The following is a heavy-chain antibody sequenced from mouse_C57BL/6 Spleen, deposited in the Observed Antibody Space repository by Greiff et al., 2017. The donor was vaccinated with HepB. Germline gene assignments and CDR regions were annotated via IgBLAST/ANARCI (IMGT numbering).Heavy chain of an antibody. CDR3: ARSDYGSSYVYWYFDV. D-gene: IGHD1-1*01. CDR1: GYTFTSYW. V-gene: IGHV1-72*01. Sequence: QVQLQQPGAELVKPGASVKLSCKASGYTFTSYWMHWVKLRPGRGLEWIGRIDPNSGGTKYNEKFKSKATLTVDKPSSTAYMQLSSLTSEDSAVYYCARSDYGSSYVYWYFDVWGTGTTVTVSS. J-gene: IGHJ1*03. CDR2: IDPNSGGT.